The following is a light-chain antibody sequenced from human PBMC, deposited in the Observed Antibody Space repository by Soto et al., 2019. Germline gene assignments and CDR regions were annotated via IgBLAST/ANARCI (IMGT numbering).Light chain of an antibody. CDR3: QQYGSSPPYT. CDR2: GSS. CDR1: QSVSNNY. Sequence: EVVLTQSPGTLSLSPGERATLPCRASQSVSNNYFAWYQQKPGQAPRLLIFGSSDRATGIPDRFSGSGSGTDFTLTISRLEPEDFAVYYCQQYGSSPPYTFGQGPSWRSN. V-gene: IGKV3-20*01. J-gene: IGKJ2*01.